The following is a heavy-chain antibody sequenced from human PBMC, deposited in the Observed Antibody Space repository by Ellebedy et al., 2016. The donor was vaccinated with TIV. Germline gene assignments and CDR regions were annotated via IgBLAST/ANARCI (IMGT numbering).Heavy chain of an antibody. CDR2: ISYDGSNK. CDR1: GFTFSSYG. V-gene: IGHV3-30*03. Sequence: GESLKISCAASGFTFSSYGMHWVRQAPGKGLEWVAVISYDGSNKYYADSVKGRFTISRDNSKNTLYLQMNSLRAEDTAVYYCASGQQLALYYFDYWGQGTLVTVSS. D-gene: IGHD6-13*01. CDR3: ASGQQLALYYFDY. J-gene: IGHJ4*02.